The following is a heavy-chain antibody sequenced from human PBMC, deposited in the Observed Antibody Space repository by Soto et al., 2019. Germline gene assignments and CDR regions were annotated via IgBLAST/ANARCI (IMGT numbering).Heavy chain of an antibody. CDR1: GYTFTSYG. V-gene: IGHV1-18*01. CDR3: ARERTIAAPAKTYYYSYYMDV. CDR2: ISAYNGNT. Sequence: QVQLVQSGAEVKKPGASVKVSCKASGYTFTSYGISWVRQAPGQGLEWMGWISAYNGNTNYAQKLQGRVTMTTDTSTRTAYMELRSLRSDDTAVYYCARERTIAAPAKTYYYSYYMDVWGKGTTVTVSS. D-gene: IGHD6-6*01. J-gene: IGHJ6*03.